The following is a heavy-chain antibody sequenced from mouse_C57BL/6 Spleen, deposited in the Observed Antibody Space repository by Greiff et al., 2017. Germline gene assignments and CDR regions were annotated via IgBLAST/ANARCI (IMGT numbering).Heavy chain of an antibody. CDR2: ISDGGSYT. CDR3: ARDPFNYLGSGPSFDY. D-gene: IGHD1-1*01. V-gene: IGHV5-4*01. J-gene: IGHJ2*01. CDR1: GFTFSSYA. Sequence: DVQLVESGGGLVKPGGSLKLSCAASGFTFSSYAMSWVRQTPEKRLEWVATISDGGSYTYYPDNVKGRCTIARDNAKNNLYLQLSHLKSEDTAMYYCARDPFNYLGSGPSFDYWGQGTTLTVSS.